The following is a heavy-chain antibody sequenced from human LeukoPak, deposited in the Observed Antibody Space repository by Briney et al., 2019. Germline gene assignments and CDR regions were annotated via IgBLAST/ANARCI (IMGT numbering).Heavy chain of an antibody. Sequence: PSETLSLTCTVSGGSISSGGYYWSWLRQHPGKGLEWIGYIYCSGSTYYNPSLKSRVTISVDTSKNQFSLKLSSVTAADTAVYYCARGSYDYVWGSYRHNPFDYWGQGTLVTVSS. CDR3: ARGSYDYVWGSYRHNPFDY. V-gene: IGHV4-31*03. D-gene: IGHD3-16*02. CDR2: IYCSGST. CDR1: GGSISSGGYY. J-gene: IGHJ4*02.